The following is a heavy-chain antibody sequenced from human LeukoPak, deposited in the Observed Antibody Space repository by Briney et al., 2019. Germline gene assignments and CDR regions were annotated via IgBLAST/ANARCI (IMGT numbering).Heavy chain of an antibody. CDR2: ISAYNGNT. V-gene: IGHV1-18*01. CDR3: ARAGYCSGGSCYSSPFDY. J-gene: IGHJ4*02. CDR1: GYTFTSYG. D-gene: IGHD2-15*01. Sequence: ASVEVSCKASGYTFTSYGISWVRQAPGQGLEWMGWISAYNGNTNYAQKLQGRVTMTTDTSTSTAYMELRSLRSDDTAVYYCARAGYCSGGSCYSSPFDYWGQGTLVTVSS.